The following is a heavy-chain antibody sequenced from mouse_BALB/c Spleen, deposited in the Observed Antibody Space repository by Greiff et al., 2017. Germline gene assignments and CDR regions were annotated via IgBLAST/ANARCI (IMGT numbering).Heavy chain of an antibody. Sequence: EVMLVESGGGLVKPGGSLKLSCAASGFTFSSYGMSWVRQTPDKRLEWVATISSGGSYTYYPDSVKGRFTISRDNAKNTLYLQMSSLKSEDTAMYYCARQWLLQRDFDYWGQGTTLTVSS. D-gene: IGHD2-3*01. CDR3: ARQWLLQRDFDY. CDR2: ISSGGSYT. V-gene: IGHV5-6*03. CDR1: GFTFSSYG. J-gene: IGHJ2*01.